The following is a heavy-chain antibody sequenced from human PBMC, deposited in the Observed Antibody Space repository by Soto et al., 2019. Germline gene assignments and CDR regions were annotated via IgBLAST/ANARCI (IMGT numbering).Heavy chain of an antibody. Sequence: SQTLSLTCAISGDSVSSNSVGWHWVRQSPSRGLEWLGRAYYRSKWIIDYAPSLKSRITFSPDISKNQFSLQLRSVTPEDTAVYYCARNFKSSFDYWGRGTLVTVSS. CDR1: GDSVSSNSVG. D-gene: IGHD6-6*01. CDR2: AYYRSKWII. J-gene: IGHJ4*02. CDR3: ARNFKSSFDY. V-gene: IGHV6-1*01.